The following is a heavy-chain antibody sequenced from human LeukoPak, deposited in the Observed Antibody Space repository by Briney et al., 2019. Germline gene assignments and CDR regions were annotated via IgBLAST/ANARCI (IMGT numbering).Heavy chain of an antibody. D-gene: IGHD3-16*02. CDR2: ISYDGSNK. V-gene: IGHV3-30*18. CDR3: AKSSFGGVIADYYYYGMDV. CDR1: GFTFSSYG. J-gene: IGHJ6*02. Sequence: GGSLRLSCAASGFTFSSYGMHWVRQAPGKGLEWVAVISYDGSNKYYADSVKGRFTISRDNSKNTLYLQMNSLRAEGTAVYYCAKSSFGGVIADYYYYGMDVWGQGTTVTVSS.